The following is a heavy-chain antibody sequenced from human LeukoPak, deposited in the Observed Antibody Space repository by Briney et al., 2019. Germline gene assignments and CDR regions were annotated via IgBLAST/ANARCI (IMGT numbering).Heavy chain of an antibody. V-gene: IGHV4-34*01. Sequence: SETLSLTCAVYGRSFSRYYWSWIRQPPGKGLEWIGEINHSGSTNYNPSLKSRVTISVDTSKNQFSLKLSSMTAADTAVYYCARGAEDTPFDYWGQGTLVTVSS. D-gene: IGHD2-2*02. J-gene: IGHJ4*02. CDR3: ARGAEDTPFDY. CDR2: INHSGST. CDR1: GRSFSRYY.